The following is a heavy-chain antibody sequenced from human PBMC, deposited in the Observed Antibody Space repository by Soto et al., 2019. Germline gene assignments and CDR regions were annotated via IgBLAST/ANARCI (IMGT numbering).Heavy chain of an antibody. CDR1: GFTFSSYG. D-gene: IGHD5-12*01. V-gene: IGHV3-30*18. J-gene: IGHJ6*02. Sequence: QVQLVESGGGVVQPGRSLRLSCAASGFTFSSYGMHWVRQAPGKGLEWVAVISYDGRNKYYADSVKGRFTISRDNSKKTLYLQMNSLRAEDTAVYYCAKDNHRGKGYPPTDYYYSGMDAWGQGTTVSVSS. CDR3: AKDNHRGKGYPPTDYYYSGMDA. CDR2: ISYDGRNK.